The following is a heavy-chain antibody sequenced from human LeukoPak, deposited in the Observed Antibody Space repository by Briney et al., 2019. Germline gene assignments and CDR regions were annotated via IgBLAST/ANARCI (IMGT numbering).Heavy chain of an antibody. CDR2: ISYDGSNK. CDR3: ATRRLGGAQTLFDY. D-gene: IGHD1-26*01. V-gene: IGHV3-30-3*02. J-gene: IGHJ4*02. CDR1: GFTFSSYA. Sequence: GGSLRLSCAASGFTFSSYAMHWVRQAPGKGLEWVAVISYDGSNKYYADSVKGRFTISRDNSKNTLYLQMNSLRAEDTAVYYCATRRLGGAQTLFDYWGQGTLVTVSS.